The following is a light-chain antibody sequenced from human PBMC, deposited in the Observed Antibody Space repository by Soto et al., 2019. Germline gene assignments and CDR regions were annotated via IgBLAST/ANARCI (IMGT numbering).Light chain of an antibody. CDR1: SSNIGSNY. CDR2: RNN. CDR3: AASDDSTIAGDV. Sequence: QSVLTQPPSASGTPGQRVTISCSGSSSNIGSNYVYWYQQLPGTAPKLLIYRNNQRPSGVPDRFSGSKSGTSASLAISGLRSEDEVDNYCAASDDSTIAGDVFVTGTKVTVL. J-gene: IGLJ1*01. V-gene: IGLV1-47*01.